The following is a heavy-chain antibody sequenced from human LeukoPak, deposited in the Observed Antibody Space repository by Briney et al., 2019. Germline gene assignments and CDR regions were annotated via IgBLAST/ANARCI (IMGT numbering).Heavy chain of an antibody. CDR2: ISGSGGST. V-gene: IGHV3-23*01. D-gene: IGHD6-13*01. Sequence: PGGSLRLSCAASGFTFSSYAMSWVRQAPGKGLEWVSAISGSGGSTYYADSVKGRFTISRDNSKNTLYLQMNSLRAEDTAVYYCAKGEPYSSSWYQVYYYYYYGMDVWGQGTTVTVPS. J-gene: IGHJ6*02. CDR1: GFTFSSYA. CDR3: AKGEPYSSSWYQVYYYYYYGMDV.